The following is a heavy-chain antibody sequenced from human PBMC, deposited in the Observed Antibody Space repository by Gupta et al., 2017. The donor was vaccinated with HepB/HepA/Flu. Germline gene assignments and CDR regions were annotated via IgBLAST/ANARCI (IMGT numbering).Heavy chain of an antibody. CDR1: GFTFSSYA. D-gene: IGHD4-23*01. CDR3: ARRRWADAFDI. CDR2: ISYDGSNK. Sequence: QVQLVESGGGVVQPGRSLRLSCAASGFTFSSYAMPWVRQAPGKGLEWVAVISYDGSNKYYADSVKGRFTISRDNSKNTLYLQMNSLRAEDTAVYYCARRRWADAFDIWGQGTMVTVSS. V-gene: IGHV3-30-3*01. J-gene: IGHJ3*02.